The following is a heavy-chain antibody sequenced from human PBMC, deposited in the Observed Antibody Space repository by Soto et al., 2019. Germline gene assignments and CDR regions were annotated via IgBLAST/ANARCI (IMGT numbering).Heavy chain of an antibody. V-gene: IGHV4-59*01. CDR3: ARRLWGFDAFDI. CDR1: GGSISSYY. J-gene: IGHJ3*02. Sequence: PSETLSLTCTVSGGSISSYYWSWIRQPPGKGLEWIGYIYYSGSTNYNPSLKSRVTISVDTSKNQFSLKLSSVTAADTAVYYCARRLWGFDAFDIWGQGTMVTVPS. D-gene: IGHD3-16*01. CDR2: IYYSGST.